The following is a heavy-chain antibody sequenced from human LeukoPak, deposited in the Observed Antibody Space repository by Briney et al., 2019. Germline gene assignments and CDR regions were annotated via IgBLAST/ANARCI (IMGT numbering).Heavy chain of an antibody. V-gene: IGHV3-9*01. J-gene: IGHJ4*02. Sequence: PGRSLRLSCAASGFSFDDFAMHWVRQAPGKGLEWVSGITWNGGTIDYADSVKGRFTISRDNAKNSLYLQMNSLRAEDTAVYYCARIAAAGTGWGQGTLVTVSS. D-gene: IGHD6-13*01. CDR3: ARIAAAGTG. CDR2: ITWNGGTI. CDR1: GFSFDDFA.